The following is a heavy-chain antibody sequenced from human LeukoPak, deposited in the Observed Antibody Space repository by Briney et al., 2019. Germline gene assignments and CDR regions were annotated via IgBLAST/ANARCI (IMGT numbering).Heavy chain of an antibody. V-gene: IGHV1-69*13. CDR1: GYTYTSYD. D-gene: IGHD3-9*01. Sequence: SVKVSCTASGYTYTSYDINWVRQAPGQGLEWMGGTIPMFGTAKYAQKLQDRVTVNADESTSTAYVELGSLRSEDTAIYYCASARYYDILTGYSPYNWFDPWGQGTLVTVSS. CDR2: TIPMFGTA. J-gene: IGHJ5*02. CDR3: ASARYYDILTGYSPYNWFDP.